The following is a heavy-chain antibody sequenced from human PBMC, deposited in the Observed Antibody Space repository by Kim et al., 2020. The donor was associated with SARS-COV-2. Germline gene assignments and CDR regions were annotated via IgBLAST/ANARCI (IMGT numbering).Heavy chain of an antibody. CDR3: AKSPRSGWSWVPAGGNYYYYGMDV. D-gene: IGHD6-19*01. CDR2: ISGSGGST. V-gene: IGHV3-23*01. CDR1: GFTFSSYA. Sequence: GGSLRLSCAASGFTFSSYAMSWVRQAPGKGLEWVSAISGSGGSTYYADSVKGRFTISRDNSKNTLYLQMNSLRAEDTAVYYCAKSPRSGWSWVPAGGNYYYYGMDVWGQGTTVTVSS. J-gene: IGHJ6*02.